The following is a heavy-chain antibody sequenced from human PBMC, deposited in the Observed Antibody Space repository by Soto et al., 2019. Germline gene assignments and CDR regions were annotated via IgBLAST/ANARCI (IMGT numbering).Heavy chain of an antibody. CDR3: AGAFIGYYYYGMDV. CDR1: GGSITNTDYY. CDR2: IDYSGST. Sequence: SETLSLTCSVSGGSITNTDYYWNWIRQSPGKGLEWIGSIDYSGSTYYNPSLKSRVIISADTSKNLFSLKLRSVTAADTAVYYCAGAFIGYYYYGMDVWGQGTTVTVSS. J-gene: IGHJ6*02. V-gene: IGHV4-30-4*01. D-gene: IGHD2-15*01.